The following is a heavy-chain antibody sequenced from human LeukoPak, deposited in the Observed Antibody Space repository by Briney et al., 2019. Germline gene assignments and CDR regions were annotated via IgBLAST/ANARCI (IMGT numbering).Heavy chain of an antibody. J-gene: IGHJ4*02. Sequence: GGSLRLSCVVSGFTFTSHGMHWIRQTPGKELEWVAFIQHDGSNKYYADSVKGRFTISRDDSKNTLYLQMNSLRVEDTALYYCANGPTPSGYFYYFDYWGQGTPVTVSS. V-gene: IGHV3-30*02. CDR3: ANGPTPSGYFYYFDY. CDR2: IQHDGSNK. D-gene: IGHD3-22*01. CDR1: GFTFTSHG.